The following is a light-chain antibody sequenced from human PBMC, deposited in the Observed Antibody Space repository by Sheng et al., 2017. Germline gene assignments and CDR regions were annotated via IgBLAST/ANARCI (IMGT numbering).Light chain of an antibody. CDR2: AAS. CDR3: LQHDHYPWT. V-gene: IGKV1-17*01. J-gene: IGKJ1*01. Sequence: DIQMTQSPSSLSASVGDRVTITCRASQSISDYLNWYQQKPGRAPNLLIYAASSLQRGVPSRFSGSGSGTEFTLTISSLQPEDFATYFCLQHDHYPWTFGQGTRV. CDR1: QSISDY.